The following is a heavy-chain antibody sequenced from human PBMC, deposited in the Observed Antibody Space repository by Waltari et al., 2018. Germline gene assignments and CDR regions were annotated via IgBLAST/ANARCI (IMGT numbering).Heavy chain of an antibody. V-gene: IGHV4-61*01. CDR3: ASESIVGASFDY. Sequence: QVQLQESGPGLVKPSETLSLTCTVSGGSVSSGSYYWSWIRQPPGKGLEWIGYIYYSGSTNYNPSLKSRVTISVDTSKNQFSLKLSSVTAADTAVYYCASESIVGASFDYWGQGTLVTVSS. CDR1: GGSVSSGSYY. J-gene: IGHJ4*02. D-gene: IGHD1-26*01. CDR2: IYYSGST.